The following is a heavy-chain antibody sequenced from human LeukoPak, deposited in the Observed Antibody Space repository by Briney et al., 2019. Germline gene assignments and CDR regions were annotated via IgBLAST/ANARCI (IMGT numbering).Heavy chain of an antibody. J-gene: IGHJ5*02. CDR2: IYTSGST. D-gene: IGHD6-19*01. Sequence: PSETLSLTCTVSGGSISSGSYDWSWIRQPAGKGLEWIGRIYTSGSTNYNPSLKSRVTISVDTSKNQFSLKLSSVTAADTAVYYCAREFPGYSSCWFDPWGQGTLVTVSS. CDR3: AREFPGYSSCWFDP. CDR1: GGSISSGSYD. V-gene: IGHV4-61*02.